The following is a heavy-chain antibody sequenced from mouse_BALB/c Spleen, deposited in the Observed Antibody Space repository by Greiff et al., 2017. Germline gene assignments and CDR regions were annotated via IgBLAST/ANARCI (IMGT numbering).Heavy chain of an antibody. CDR1: GYSFTGYF. CDR2: INPYNGDT. J-gene: IGHJ4*01. D-gene: IGHD1-1*01. V-gene: IGHV1-37*01. CDR3: GRSTTVVAKAMDY. Sequence: VQLQQSGAELARPGASVKISCKASGYSFTGYFMNWVKQSHGKSLEWIGRINPYNGDTFYNQKFKGKATLTVDKSSSTAHMELLSLTSEDSAVYYCGRSTTVVAKAMDYWGQGTSVTVSS.